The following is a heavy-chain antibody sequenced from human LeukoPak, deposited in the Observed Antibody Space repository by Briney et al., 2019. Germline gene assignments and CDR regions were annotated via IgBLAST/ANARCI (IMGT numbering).Heavy chain of an antibody. CDR3: VRGYSFGPYGMDV. D-gene: IGHD2-15*01. V-gene: IGHV3-64D*09. CDR1: GFPFSSYA. Sequence: GGSLRLSCSASGFPFSSYAMHWVRQAPGKGLEYVSAISDSGGSTYYADSAKGRFTISRDNSKNTLYLQMSSLRAEDTAVYFCVRGYSFGPYGMDVWGQGTTATVSS. CDR2: ISDSGGST. J-gene: IGHJ6*02.